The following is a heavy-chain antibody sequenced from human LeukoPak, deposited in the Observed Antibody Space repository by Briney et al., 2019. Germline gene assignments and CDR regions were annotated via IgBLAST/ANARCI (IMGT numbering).Heavy chain of an antibody. CDR1: GFTFSSSS. Sequence: GGSLRLSCAVSGFTFSSSSMSWVRQAPGRGLEWVSSISGSGDTTYYADSMKGRFTISRDNSKNTLFLQMNSVRAEDTALYYCAKTDGSSAWYPWFGRFDYWGQGTLVTVSS. D-gene: IGHD6-19*01. J-gene: IGHJ4*02. CDR3: AKTDGSSAWYPWFGRFDY. V-gene: IGHV3-23*01. CDR2: ISGSGDTT.